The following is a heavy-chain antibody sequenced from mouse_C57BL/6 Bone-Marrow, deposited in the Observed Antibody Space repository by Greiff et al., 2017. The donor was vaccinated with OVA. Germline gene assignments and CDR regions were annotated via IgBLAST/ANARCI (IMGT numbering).Heavy chain of an antibody. Sequence: QVQLQQSGAELVRPGPSVKVSCKASGYAFTNYLIEWVKQRPGQGLEWIGVINPGSGGTNYNEKFKGKATLTADKSSSTAYMQLSSLTSEDSAVYFCARGRDSNGAWFAYWGQGTLVTVSA. D-gene: IGHD2-5*01. J-gene: IGHJ3*01. CDR1: GYAFTNYL. CDR3: ARGRDSNGAWFAY. V-gene: IGHV1-54*01. CDR2: INPGSGGT.